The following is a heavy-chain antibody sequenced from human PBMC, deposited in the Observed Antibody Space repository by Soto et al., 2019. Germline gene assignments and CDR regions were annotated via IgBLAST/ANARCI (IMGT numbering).Heavy chain of an antibody. D-gene: IGHD2-21*01. V-gene: IGHV3-30*03. Sequence: GGSLRLSCAASGFTFSSYGMHWVRQAPGKGLEWVAVISYDGSNKYYADSVKGRFTISRDNSKNTLYLQMNSLRAEDTAVYYCARGYGGNSAGFDFWGQGTLVTVSS. CDR2: ISYDGSNK. CDR1: GFTFSSYG. CDR3: ARGYGGNSAGFDF. J-gene: IGHJ4*02.